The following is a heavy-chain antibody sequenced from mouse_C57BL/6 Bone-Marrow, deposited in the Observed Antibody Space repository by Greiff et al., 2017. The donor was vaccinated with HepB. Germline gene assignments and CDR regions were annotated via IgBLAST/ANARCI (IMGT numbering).Heavy chain of an antibody. J-gene: IGHJ3*01. CDR1: GYSITSGYY. D-gene: IGHD3-3*01. V-gene: IGHV3-6*01. CDR2: ISYDGSN. Sequence: EVQLVESGPGLVKPSQSLSLTCSVTGYSITSGYYWNWIRQFPGNKLEWMGYISYDGSNNYNPSLKNRISITRDTSKNQFFLKLNSVTTEDTATYYCARDRGTVAYWGQGTLVTVSA. CDR3: ARDRGTVAY.